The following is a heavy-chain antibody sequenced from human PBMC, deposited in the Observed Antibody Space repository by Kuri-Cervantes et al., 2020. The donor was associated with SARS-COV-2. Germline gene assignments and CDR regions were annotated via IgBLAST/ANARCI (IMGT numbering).Heavy chain of an antibody. Sequence: SVKVSCKASGGTFSSYAISWVRQAPGQGLEWMGGIIPIFGTANYAQKFQGRVTITADESTSTAYQELNSLRSADTAVYYCAVGDCSGGSCYPDYYYGMDIWGQGTMVTVSS. CDR2: IIPIFGTA. CDR3: AVGDCSGGSCYPDYYYGMDI. D-gene: IGHD2-15*01. CDR1: GGTFSSYA. V-gene: IGHV1-69*13. J-gene: IGHJ6*02.